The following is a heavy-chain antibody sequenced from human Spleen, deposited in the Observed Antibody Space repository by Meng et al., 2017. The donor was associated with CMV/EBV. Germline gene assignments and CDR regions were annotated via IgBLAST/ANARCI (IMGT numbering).Heavy chain of an antibody. D-gene: IGHD4-17*01. CDR2: AYYIANT. Sequence: SVGSIASGGSYWSWVRQPPGKGLEWIVTAYYIANTYYTPSLKSRVAISVDTSKNQFSLRLTSMTAADAAVYYCARVWGDYGPWHFDLWGRGTLVTVSS. CDR1: VGSIASGGSY. CDR3: ARVWGDYGPWHFDL. V-gene: IGHV4-30-4*01. J-gene: IGHJ2*01.